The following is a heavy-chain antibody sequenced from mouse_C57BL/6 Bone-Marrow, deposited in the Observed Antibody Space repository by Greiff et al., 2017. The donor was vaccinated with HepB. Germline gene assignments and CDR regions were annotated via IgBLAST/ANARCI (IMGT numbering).Heavy chain of an antibody. Sequence: VKLMESGAELVKPGASVKISCKASGYAFSSYWMNWVKQRPGKGLEWIGQIYPGDGDTNYNGKFKGKATLTADKSSSTAYMQLSSLTSEDSAVYFCARIYYGSSYYYAMDYWGQGTSVTVSS. CDR2: IYPGDGDT. CDR3: ARIYYGSSYYYAMDY. V-gene: IGHV1-80*01. CDR1: GYAFSSYW. D-gene: IGHD1-1*01. J-gene: IGHJ4*01.